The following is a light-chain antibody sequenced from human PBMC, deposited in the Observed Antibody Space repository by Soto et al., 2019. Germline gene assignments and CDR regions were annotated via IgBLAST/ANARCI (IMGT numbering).Light chain of an antibody. Sequence: DLQMTQSPSTLSASVGDRVTITCRASQSISSWLAWYQQKPGKAPKLLIYKASSLESGVPLRFSGSGSGTEFTLTISSLQPEDVATYYCQQYKSYHTFGQGTKLEIK. CDR1: QSISSW. V-gene: IGKV1-5*03. CDR2: KAS. CDR3: QQYKSYHT. J-gene: IGKJ2*01.